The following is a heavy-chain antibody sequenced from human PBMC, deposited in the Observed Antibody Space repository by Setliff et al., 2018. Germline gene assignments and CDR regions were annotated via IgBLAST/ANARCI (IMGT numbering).Heavy chain of an antibody. D-gene: IGHD2-15*01. CDR2: VSFSGGT. CDR1: GASISRTSYY. V-gene: IGHV4-39*02. CDR3: ARRGGWTPFDF. Sequence: SETLSLTCNVSGASISRTSYYWGWIRQSPGKGVEWIASVSFSGGTYYNSALKSRATIFAHKSQTHFSLRLTSATAADTAVYYCARRGGWTPFDFWGQGALVTVSS. J-gene: IGHJ4*02.